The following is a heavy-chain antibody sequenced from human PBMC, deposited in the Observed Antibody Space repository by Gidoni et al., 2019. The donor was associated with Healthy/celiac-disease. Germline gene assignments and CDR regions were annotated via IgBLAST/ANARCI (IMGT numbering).Heavy chain of an antibody. CDR1: GGSISSSSYY. D-gene: IGHD1-26*01. CDR3: ARHPVGATGGGGFDY. J-gene: IGHJ4*02. CDR2: IYYSGST. V-gene: IGHV4-39*01. Sequence: QLQLQESGPGLVKPSETLSLTCTVSGGSISSSSYYWGWIRQPPGKGLEWIGSIYYSGSTYYNPSLKSRVTISVDTSKNQFSLKLSSVTAADTAVYYCARHPVGATGGGGFDYWGQGTLVTVSS.